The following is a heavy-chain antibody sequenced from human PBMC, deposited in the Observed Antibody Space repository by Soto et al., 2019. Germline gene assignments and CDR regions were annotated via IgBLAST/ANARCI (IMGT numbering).Heavy chain of an antibody. Sequence: GGSLRLSCAASGFTFSSYWMSWVRQAPGKGLEWVANIKQDGSEKYYVDSVKGRFTISRDNAKNSLYLQMNSLRAEDTAVYYCAREDRGGYSGYDGTATYYYGMDVWGQGTTVTVSS. J-gene: IGHJ6*02. D-gene: IGHD5-12*01. V-gene: IGHV3-7*03. CDR1: GFTFSSYW. CDR2: IKQDGSEK. CDR3: AREDRGGYSGYDGTATYYYGMDV.